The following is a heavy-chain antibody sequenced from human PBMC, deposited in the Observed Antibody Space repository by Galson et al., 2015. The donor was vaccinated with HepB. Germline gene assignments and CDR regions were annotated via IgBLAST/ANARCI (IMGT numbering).Heavy chain of an antibody. CDR3: ASERDDYRVDDAFNI. CDR1: GFTFSSYA. Sequence: SLRLSCAASGFTFSSYAMSWVRQAPGKGLEWVSGISGRGGSSTYYADSVKGRFTISRDNSKNTLYLQMNSLRAEDTAVYYCASERDDYRVDDAFNIWGQGTMVTVSS. D-gene: IGHD5-24*01. V-gene: IGHV3-23*01. J-gene: IGHJ3*02. CDR2: ISGRGGSST.